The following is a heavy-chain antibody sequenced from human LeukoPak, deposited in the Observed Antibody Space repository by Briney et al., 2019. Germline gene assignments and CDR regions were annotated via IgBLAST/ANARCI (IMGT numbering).Heavy chain of an antibody. CDR1: GYTFTIYY. V-gene: IGHV1-46*01. J-gene: IGHJ4*02. CDR3: ARVRGSGRGVLDY. Sequence: GASVKVSCKASGYTFTIYYMHRVRQAPRQGLEWMGIINPSGGSTSYAQKFQGRVTMPRDTSTSTVYMELSSLRSEDTAVYYCARVRGSGRGVLDYWGQGTLVTVSS. D-gene: IGHD3-10*01. CDR2: INPSGGST.